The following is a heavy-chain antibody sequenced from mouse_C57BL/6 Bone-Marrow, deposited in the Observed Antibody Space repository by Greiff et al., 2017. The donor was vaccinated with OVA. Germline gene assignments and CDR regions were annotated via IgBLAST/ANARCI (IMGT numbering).Heavy chain of an antibody. J-gene: IGHJ3*01. CDR2: IYPRDGST. V-gene: IGHV1-78*01. CDR3: ARPHSYAPWFAY. Sequence: QVQLQQSDAELVKPGASVKISCKVSGYTFTDYTIHWMNQRPEQGLEWIGYIYPRDGSTTYNEKFKGKATLTADKSSSTSYMQLNRLTSEDSAVYICARPHSYAPWFAYWGQGTLVTVSA. D-gene: IGHD2-12*01. CDR1: GYTFTDYT.